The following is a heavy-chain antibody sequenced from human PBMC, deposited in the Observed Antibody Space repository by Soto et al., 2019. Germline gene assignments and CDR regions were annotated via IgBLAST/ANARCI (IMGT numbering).Heavy chain of an antibody. J-gene: IGHJ4*02. CDR1: GFTFSSYA. D-gene: IGHD3-22*01. CDR2: ISYDGSNK. CDR3: ARVLLSSVHSDY. V-gene: IGHV3-30-3*01. Sequence: QVQLVESGGGVVQPGRSLRLSCAASGFTFSSYAMHWVRQAPGKGLEWVAVISYDGSNKYYADSVKGRFTISRDNSKNTQYLQLNSLRAEDAAVYYCARVLLSSVHSDYWGQGTLVTVSS.